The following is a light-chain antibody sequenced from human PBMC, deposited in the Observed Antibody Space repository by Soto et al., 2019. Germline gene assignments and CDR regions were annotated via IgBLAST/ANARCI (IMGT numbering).Light chain of an antibody. V-gene: IGKV3-20*01. J-gene: IGKJ2*01. CDR1: QSVGNNY. CDR2: AAS. Sequence: EIVLTQSPGTLSLSPGERATLSCRASQSVGNNYLAWYQQKPGQAPRLLIHAASSWATGIPDRFSGSGSGTDFTLTITRLEPEDFAVYYCQQYASSPLPFGQGTKVEIK. CDR3: QQYASSPLP.